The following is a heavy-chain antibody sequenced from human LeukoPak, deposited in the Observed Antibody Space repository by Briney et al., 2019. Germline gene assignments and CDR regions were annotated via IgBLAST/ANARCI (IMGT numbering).Heavy chain of an antibody. D-gene: IGHD4-17*01. V-gene: IGHV1-69*13. Sequence: ASVKVSCKASGGTFSSYAISWVRQAPGQELEWVGGIIPIFGTANYAQKFQGRVVITADESTRTAYMERSSLRSEDTAVYYCVRENDYGDYGAFDIGGQATMVTVSS. CDR3: VRENDYGDYGAFDI. CDR1: GGTFSSYA. CDR2: IIPIFGTA. J-gene: IGHJ3*02.